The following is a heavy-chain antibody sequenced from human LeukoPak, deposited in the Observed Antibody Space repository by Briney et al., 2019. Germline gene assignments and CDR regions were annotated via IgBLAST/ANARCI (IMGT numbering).Heavy chain of an antibody. Sequence: PSETLSLTCTVSRGSINDYWWSWIRQAAGKGLEWIGRVYPSGTTHYNPSLQSRVTLSVDTSKNQLSLTLSSLTAADTAVYYCARDAGGYEDYWGQGTLVTVSS. D-gene: IGHD5-12*01. J-gene: IGHJ4*02. V-gene: IGHV4-4*07. CDR2: VYPSGTT. CDR1: RGSINDYW. CDR3: ARDAGGYEDY.